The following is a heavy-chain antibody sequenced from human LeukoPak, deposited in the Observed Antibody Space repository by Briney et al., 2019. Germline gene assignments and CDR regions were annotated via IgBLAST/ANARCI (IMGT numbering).Heavy chain of an antibody. Sequence: PGGSLRLSCATSGFTFSSYAMSWVRQAPGKGLEWVSAISGSGGSTYYADSVKGRFTISRDNSKNTLYLQMNSLRAEDTAVYYCAKSIGWLGPGYYFDYWGQGTLVTVSS. J-gene: IGHJ4*02. V-gene: IGHV3-23*01. CDR1: GFTFSSYA. CDR3: AKSIGWLGPGYYFDY. D-gene: IGHD6-19*01. CDR2: ISGSGGST.